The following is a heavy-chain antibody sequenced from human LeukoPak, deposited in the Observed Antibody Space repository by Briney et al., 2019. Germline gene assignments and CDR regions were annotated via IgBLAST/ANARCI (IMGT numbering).Heavy chain of an antibody. Sequence: GASVKVSCKASGYTFTSYGISWVRQAPGQGLEWMGWISAYNGNTNYAQKLQGRVTMTTDTSTSTAYMELRSLRSDDTAVYYCARSMDYYDSSGFGPWGQGTLVTVSS. V-gene: IGHV1-18*01. CDR3: ARSMDYYDSSGFGP. CDR1: GYTFTSYG. D-gene: IGHD3-22*01. CDR2: ISAYNGNT. J-gene: IGHJ4*02.